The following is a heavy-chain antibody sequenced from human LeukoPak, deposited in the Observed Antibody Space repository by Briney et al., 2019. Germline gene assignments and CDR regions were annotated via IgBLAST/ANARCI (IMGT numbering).Heavy chain of an antibody. J-gene: IGHJ4*02. CDR1: GGSFSGYY. CDR3: AREMATSRAFDY. CDR2: INHSGST. V-gene: IGHV4-34*01. D-gene: IGHD5-24*01. Sequence: SETLSLTCAVYGGSFSGYYWSWIRQPPGKGLEWIGEINHSGSTNYNPSLKSRVTISVDTSKNQFSLKLSSVTAADTAVYYCAREMATSRAFDYWGQGTLVTVSS.